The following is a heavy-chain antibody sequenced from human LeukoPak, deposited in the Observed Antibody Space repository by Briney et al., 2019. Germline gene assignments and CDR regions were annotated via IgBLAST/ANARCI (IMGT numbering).Heavy chain of an antibody. V-gene: IGHV3-43*01. Sequence: GGSLRLSCAASGFTFDDYTMHWVRQAPGKGLEWVSLISWDGGSTYYADSVKGRFTISRDNSKNSLYLQMNSLRTEDTALYYCAKGGGHSSGGPHAAFDIWGQGTMVTVSS. CDR1: GFTFDDYT. CDR3: AKGGGHSSGGPHAAFDI. D-gene: IGHD6-19*01. CDR2: ISWDGGST. J-gene: IGHJ3*02.